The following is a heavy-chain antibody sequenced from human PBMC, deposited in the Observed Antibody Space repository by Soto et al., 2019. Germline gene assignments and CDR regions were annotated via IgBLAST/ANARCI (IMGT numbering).Heavy chain of an antibody. CDR1: GGSISSYY. CDR2: IYTSGST. CDR3: ARDVGRWFGNFNWFDP. D-gene: IGHD3-10*01. V-gene: IGHV4-4*07. Sequence: QVQLQESGPGLVKPSETLSLTCTVSGGSISSYYWSWIRQPAGKGLEWIGRIYTSGSTNYNPSLTRRVTMSVDTSSDQFYLKLSSVTAADTAVYYCARDVGRWFGNFNWFDPWGQGTLVTVSS. J-gene: IGHJ5*02.